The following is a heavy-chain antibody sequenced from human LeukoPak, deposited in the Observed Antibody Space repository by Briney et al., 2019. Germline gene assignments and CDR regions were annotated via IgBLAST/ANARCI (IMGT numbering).Heavy chain of an antibody. CDR2: LGNDGDT. Sequence: GGSLRLSCVASGCIFRDYAMSWVRQAPGKGLEWVSTLGNDGDTYYADSVKGRFTISRDNSRNTMYLQTNSLRAEDTALYYCAKQEGWELGDYYFDYWGQGTLVTVSS. V-gene: IGHV3-23*01. CDR3: AKQEGWELGDYYFDY. CDR1: GCIFRDYA. J-gene: IGHJ4*02. D-gene: IGHD1-26*01.